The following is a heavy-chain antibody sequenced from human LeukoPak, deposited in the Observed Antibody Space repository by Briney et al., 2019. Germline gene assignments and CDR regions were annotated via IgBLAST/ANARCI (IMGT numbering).Heavy chain of an antibody. V-gene: IGHV3-11*04. CDR1: GFSFGDYY. J-gene: IGHJ6*02. Sequence: GGSLRLSCAASGFSFGDYYMSWIRQAPGKGLELVSYISGAGSIIYNIDSVKGRFTISRDNARNSLYLQMNSLRAEDTAVYYCARGLYCSSTSCYTTLPDYYYYGMDVWGQGTTVTVSS. CDR2: ISGAGSII. CDR3: ARGLYCSSTSCYTTLPDYYYYGMDV. D-gene: IGHD2-2*02.